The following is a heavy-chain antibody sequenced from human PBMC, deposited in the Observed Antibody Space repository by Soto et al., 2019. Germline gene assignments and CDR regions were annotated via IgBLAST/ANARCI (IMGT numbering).Heavy chain of an antibody. Sequence: ASVKVSCKASGGTFSSYAISWVRQAPGQGLEWMGGIIPIFGTANYAQKFQGRVTITADESTSTAYMELSSLRSEDTAVYYCARDKPDYYDSSGYRTLFGYWGQGTLVTSPQ. CDR1: GGTFSSYA. CDR2: IIPIFGTA. V-gene: IGHV1-69*13. J-gene: IGHJ4*02. CDR3: ARDKPDYYDSSGYRTLFGY. D-gene: IGHD3-22*01.